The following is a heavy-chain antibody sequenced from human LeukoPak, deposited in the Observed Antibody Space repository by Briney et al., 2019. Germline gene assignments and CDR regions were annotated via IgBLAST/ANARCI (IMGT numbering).Heavy chain of an antibody. Sequence: VASVKVSCKASGYTFTSYDINWVRQATGQGLEWMGWMNPNSGNTGYAQKFQGRVTMTRNTSISTAYMELSSLRSGDTAVYYCARVDILTGYYLAPPDYWGQGTLVTVSS. CDR3: ARVDILTGYYLAPPDY. D-gene: IGHD3-9*01. J-gene: IGHJ4*02. V-gene: IGHV1-8*01. CDR1: GYTFTSYD. CDR2: MNPNSGNT.